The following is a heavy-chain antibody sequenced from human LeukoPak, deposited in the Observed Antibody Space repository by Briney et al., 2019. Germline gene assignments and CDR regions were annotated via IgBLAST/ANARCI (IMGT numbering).Heavy chain of an antibody. CDR3: ARGTGEVAFDI. CDR1: GGSISSYY. V-gene: IGHV4-34*01. J-gene: IGHJ3*02. D-gene: IGHD7-27*01. CDR2: INHSGST. Sequence: SETLSLTCTVSGGSISSYYWSWIRQPPGKGLEWIGEINHSGSTNYNPSLKSRVTISVDTSKNQFSLKLSSVTAADTAVYYCARGTGEVAFDIWGQGTMVTVSS.